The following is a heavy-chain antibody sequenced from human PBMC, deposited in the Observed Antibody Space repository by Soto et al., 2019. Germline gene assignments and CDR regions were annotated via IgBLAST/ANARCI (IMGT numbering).Heavy chain of an antibody. CDR3: ARGPPFEYSSSYNWFDP. V-gene: IGHV1-2*04. D-gene: IGHD6-6*01. CDR2: INPNSGGT. Sequence: ASVKVSCKASGYTFTGYYMHWVRQAPGQGLKWMGWINPNSGGTNYAQKFQGWVTMTRDTSISTAYMELSRLRSDDTAVYYCARGPPFEYSSSYNWFDPWGQGTLVTVSS. CDR1: GYTFTGYY. J-gene: IGHJ5*02.